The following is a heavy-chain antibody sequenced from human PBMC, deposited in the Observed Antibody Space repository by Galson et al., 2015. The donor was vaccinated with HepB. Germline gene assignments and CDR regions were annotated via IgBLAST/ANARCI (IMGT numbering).Heavy chain of an antibody. V-gene: IGHV3-21*01. CDR3: ARDRLPYYYDSSGIIGVNWFDP. CDR1: GFTFSSYS. D-gene: IGHD3-22*01. Sequence: SLRLSCAASGFTFSSYSMNWVRQAPGKGLEWVSSISSSSSYIYYADSVKGRFTISRDNAKNSLYLQMNSLRAEDTAVYYCARDRLPYYYDSSGIIGVNWFDPWGQGTLVTVSS. J-gene: IGHJ5*02. CDR2: ISSSSSYI.